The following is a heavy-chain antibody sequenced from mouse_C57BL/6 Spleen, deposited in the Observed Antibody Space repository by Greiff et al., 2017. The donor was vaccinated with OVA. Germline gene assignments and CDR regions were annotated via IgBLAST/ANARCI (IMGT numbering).Heavy chain of an antibody. D-gene: IGHD1-1*01. Sequence: EVKLMESGGGLVKPGGSLQLSCAASGFTFSSYAMSWVRQTPEKRLEWVATISDGGSYTYYPDNVKGRFTISRDNAKNNLYLQMSHLKSEDTAMYYCARDTTVVATMRYFDVWGTGTTVTVSS. J-gene: IGHJ1*03. V-gene: IGHV5-4*01. CDR2: ISDGGSYT. CDR3: ARDTTVVATMRYFDV. CDR1: GFTFSSYA.